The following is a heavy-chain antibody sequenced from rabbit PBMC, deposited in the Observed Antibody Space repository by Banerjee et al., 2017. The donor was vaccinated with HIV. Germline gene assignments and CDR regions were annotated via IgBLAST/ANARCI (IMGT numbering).Heavy chain of an antibody. V-gene: IGHV1S45*01. J-gene: IGHJ4*01. Sequence: QEQLVESGGGLVQPGGSLKLSCTASGFSLSSGYYMCWVRQAPGKGLEWIACIYTSTDSTWYASCVNGRFTISKTSSTTVDLKMTSLTAADTATYFCARGPYAGDAYGTYFNLWGQGTLVTVS. CDR3: ARGPYAGDAYGTYFNL. CDR2: IYTSTDST. D-gene: IGHD6-1*01. CDR1: GFSLSSGYY.